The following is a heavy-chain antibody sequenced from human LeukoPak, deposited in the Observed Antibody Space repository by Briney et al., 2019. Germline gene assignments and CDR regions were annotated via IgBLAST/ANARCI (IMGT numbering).Heavy chain of an antibody. CDR2: IKQDGSEK. J-gene: IGHJ5*02. D-gene: IGHD5-18*01. CDR1: GFNFNLFW. CDR3: ASGKYRYGDNWFDP. Sequence: GGSLRLSCAASGFNFNLFWMTWVRQAPGKGLQWVANIKQDGSEKYYVDSVKGRFTISRDNSKNTLYLQMNSLRAEDTAVYFCASGKYRYGDNWFDPWGQGTLVTVSS. V-gene: IGHV3-7*02.